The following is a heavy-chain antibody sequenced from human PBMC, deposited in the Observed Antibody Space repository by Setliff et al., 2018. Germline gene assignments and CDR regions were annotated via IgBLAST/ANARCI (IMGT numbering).Heavy chain of an antibody. D-gene: IGHD1-1*01. CDR3: AREDWNGNAFDI. Sequence: SETLSLTCTVSGGSTSNYHWTWIRQPAGKGLEWIGRLYPNGNTNYNPSLKRRVNMSADSSKNNLSLRLKYVTAADTAVYYCAREDWNGNAFDIWGPGTMVTVSS. J-gene: IGHJ3*02. V-gene: IGHV4-4*07. CDR1: GGSTSNYH. CDR2: LYPNGNT.